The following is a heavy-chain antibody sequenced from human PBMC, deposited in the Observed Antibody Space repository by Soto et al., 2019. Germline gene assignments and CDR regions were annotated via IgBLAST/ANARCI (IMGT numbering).Heavy chain of an antibody. CDR2: ISGSGDDT. D-gene: IGHD1-26*01. CDR1: GFTFRNYA. J-gene: IGHJ6*02. V-gene: IGHV3-23*01. Sequence: EVEVLESGGGLLQPGGSLRLSCAASGFTFRNYAMSWIRQAPGKGLEWVSGISGSGDDTHFGDSVKGRFTISRDNSKNTLYLQMNGLRADDTAIYYCAKGLVSGSYHYYYGTDVWGQGTTVIVSS. CDR3: AKGLVSGSYHYYYGTDV.